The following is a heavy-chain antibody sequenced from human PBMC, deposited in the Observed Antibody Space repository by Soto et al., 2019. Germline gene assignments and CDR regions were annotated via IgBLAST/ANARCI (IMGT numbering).Heavy chain of an antibody. D-gene: IGHD3-16*01. CDR1: GGTFSSRA. V-gene: IGHV1-69*01. CDR2: IIPVFGRV. J-gene: IGHJ6*02. CDR3: ANSRGGTFLGYHGMDI. Sequence: QVQLVQSGPEVKKTGTSVKVSCKASGGTFSSRAISWVRQAPGQGLEWMGGIIPVFGRVNYAEKFQDRVTIPADEYTGTGYMELSSLRSEDTALYYCANSRGGTFLGYHGMDIWGQGTTVSVSS.